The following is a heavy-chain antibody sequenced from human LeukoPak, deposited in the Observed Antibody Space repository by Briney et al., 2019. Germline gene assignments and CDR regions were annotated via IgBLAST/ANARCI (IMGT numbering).Heavy chain of an antibody. CDR3: ARDARTPYDSSGYYFDY. V-gene: IGHV4-61*01. D-gene: IGHD3-22*01. CDR1: GGSVSSGSYY. CDR2: IYYSGST. J-gene: IGHJ4*02. Sequence: PSETLSLTCTVSGGSVSSGSYYWSWIRQPPGKGLEWIGYIYYSGSTNYNPSLKSRVTISVDTSKNQFSLKLSSVTAADTAVYYCARDARTPYDSSGYYFDYWGQGTLVTVSS.